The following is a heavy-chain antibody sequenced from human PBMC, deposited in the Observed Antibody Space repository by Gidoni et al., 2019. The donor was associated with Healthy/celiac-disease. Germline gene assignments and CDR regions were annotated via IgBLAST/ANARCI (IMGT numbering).Heavy chain of an antibody. CDR2: IYYRGST. J-gene: IGHJ5*02. CDR1: GGSISSSSYY. V-gene: IGHV4-39*01. Sequence: QLQLQASGPGLVKPSETLSPTCTVSGGSISSSSYYWGWIRQPPGKWLEGIGSIYYRGSTYYNPSLKSRVTISVDTSKNQFSLKLSSVTAADTAVYYCARHQSGVDPWGQGTLVTVSS. CDR3: ARHQSGVDP.